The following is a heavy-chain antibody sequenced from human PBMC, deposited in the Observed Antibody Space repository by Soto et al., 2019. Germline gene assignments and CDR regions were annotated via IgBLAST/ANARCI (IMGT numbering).Heavy chain of an antibody. D-gene: IGHD3-22*01. CDR3: ARRYYDSSGYYGPFDY. J-gene: IGHJ4*02. V-gene: IGHV3-7*04. CDR2: IKQDGSEK. CDR1: GFTFSSYW. Sequence: EVPLVESGGGLVQPGGSLRLSCAASGFTFSSYWMSWVRQAPGKGLEWVANIKQDGSEKYYVDSVKGRFTISRDNAKNSLYLQMNSLRAEDTAVYYCARRYYDSSGYYGPFDYWGQGTLVTVSS.